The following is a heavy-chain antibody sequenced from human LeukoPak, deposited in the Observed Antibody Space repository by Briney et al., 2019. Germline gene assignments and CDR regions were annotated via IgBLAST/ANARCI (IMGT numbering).Heavy chain of an antibody. J-gene: IGHJ4*02. V-gene: IGHV1-18*01. CDR3: ARETRNYYDSSGYYTEHFDY. CDR2: ISAYNGNT. D-gene: IGHD3-22*01. Sequence: ASVKFSCKASGYTLTSYGISWVRQAPGQGLEWMGWISAYNGNTNYAQKLQGRVTMTTDTSTSTAYMELRSLRSDDTAVYYCARETRNYYDSSGYYTEHFDYWGQGTLVTVSS. CDR1: GYTLTSYG.